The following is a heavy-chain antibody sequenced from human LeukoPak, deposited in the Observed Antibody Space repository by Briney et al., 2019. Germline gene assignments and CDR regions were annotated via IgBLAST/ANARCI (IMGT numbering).Heavy chain of an antibody. CDR2: IYPGGSET. CDR3: ARASRDGYNQNFDH. D-gene: IGHD5-24*01. V-gene: IGHV5-51*01. J-gene: IGHJ4*02. Sequence: GESLKISCKGLGYSFSTYWNAWVRQRPGKGLEWMGIIYPGGSETRYDPSFQGQVTLSADTSTSTAYLQWSSLRASDTAMYYCARASRDGYNQNFDHWGQGTQVTVSS. CDR1: GYSFSTYW.